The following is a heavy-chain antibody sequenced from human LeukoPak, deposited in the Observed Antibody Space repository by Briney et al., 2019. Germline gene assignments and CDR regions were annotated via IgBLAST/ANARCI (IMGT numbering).Heavy chain of an antibody. J-gene: IGHJ6*02. CDR3: ARGRQQLVRTQYYYYGMDV. CDR2: IYYSGST. CDR1: GGSISSSSYY. Sequence: SETLSLTCTVSGGSISSSSYYWGWIRQPPGKGMEWIGSIYYSGSTYYNPSLKSRVTISVDTSKNQFSLKLSSVTAADTAVYYCARGRQQLVRTQYYYYGMDVWGQGTTVTVSS. V-gene: IGHV4-39*01. D-gene: IGHD6-13*01.